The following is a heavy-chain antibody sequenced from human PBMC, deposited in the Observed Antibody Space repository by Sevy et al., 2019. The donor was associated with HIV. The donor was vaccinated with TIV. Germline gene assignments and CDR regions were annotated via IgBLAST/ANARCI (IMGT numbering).Heavy chain of an antibody. J-gene: IGHJ4*02. CDR3: AGENAWGRGYS. Sequence: SETPSLTCTVSGGSITSLYWNWIRQPPGKGLEWIANIYYNGHINYNPSLKSRVTLSLDTSKNKFSLRLSSVTAADTAMYYCAGENAWGRGYSWGQGTLVTVSS. CDR1: GGSITSLY. CDR2: IYYNGHI. V-gene: IGHV4-59*08. D-gene: IGHD1-26*01.